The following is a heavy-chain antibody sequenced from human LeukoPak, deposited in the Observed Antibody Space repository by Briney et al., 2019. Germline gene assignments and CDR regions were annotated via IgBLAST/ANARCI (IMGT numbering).Heavy chain of an antibody. CDR3: ARIASTPPFTDY. CDR1: GFTFSSYA. Sequence: GSLRLSCAASGFTFSSYAIHWIRQAPGKGLEYVSAISSNGGGTYYANSVKGRFTISRDNSKNTLYLQMGSLRTEDMAVYYCARIASTPPFTDYWGQGTLVTVSS. J-gene: IGHJ4*02. CDR2: ISSNGGGT. D-gene: IGHD5/OR15-5a*01. V-gene: IGHV3-64*01.